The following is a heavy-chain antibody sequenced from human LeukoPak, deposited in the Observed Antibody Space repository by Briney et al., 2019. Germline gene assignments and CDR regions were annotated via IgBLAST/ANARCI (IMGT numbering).Heavy chain of an antibody. CDR2: ISAYNGNT. D-gene: IGHD3-22*01. J-gene: IGHJ4*02. CDR1: GYTXTSYG. CDR3: ARGGYYDSSGYRRYYFDY. Sequence: ASVKVSCKAFGYTXTSYGISWVRQAPGQGLEWMGWISAYNGNTNYAQKLQGRVTMTTDTTTSTAYMELRSLRSDDTAVYYCARGGYYDSSGYRRYYFDYWGQGTLVTVSS. V-gene: IGHV1-18*01.